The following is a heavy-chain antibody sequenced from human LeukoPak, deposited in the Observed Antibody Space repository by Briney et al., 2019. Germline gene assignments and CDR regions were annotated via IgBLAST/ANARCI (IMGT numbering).Heavy chain of an antibody. CDR2: IYYSGST. CDR1: GGSISSSSYY. CDR3: ARHDAIAAAGTPGPFDY. J-gene: IGHJ4*02. Sequence: SETLSLTCTVSGGSISSSSYYWGWIRQPPGEGLEWIGSIYYSGSTYYNPSLKSRVTISVDTSKNQFSLKLSSVTAADTAVYYCARHDAIAAAGTPGPFDYWGQGTLVTVSS. D-gene: IGHD6-13*01. V-gene: IGHV4-39*01.